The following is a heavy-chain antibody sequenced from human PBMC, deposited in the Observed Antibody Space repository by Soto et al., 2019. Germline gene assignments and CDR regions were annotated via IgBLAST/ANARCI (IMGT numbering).Heavy chain of an antibody. CDR2: TYSRSKWYN. CDR3: ARGRPRRYDVFDI. CDR1: GDSVSSNSAA. Sequence: SQTLSLTGAISGDSVSSNSAAWNWIRPSPSRGLEWLGRTYSRSKWYNDYAVSVRSRITINPDTSKNQFSLLLNSVTPDDTAVYYCARGRPRRYDVFDIWGQGTTVTVSS. D-gene: IGHD3-9*01. V-gene: IGHV6-1*01. J-gene: IGHJ3*02.